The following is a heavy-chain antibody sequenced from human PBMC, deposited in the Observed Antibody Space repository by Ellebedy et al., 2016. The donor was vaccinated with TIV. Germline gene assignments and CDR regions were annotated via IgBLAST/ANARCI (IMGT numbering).Heavy chain of an antibody. V-gene: IGHV4-59*01. J-gene: IGHJ3*02. D-gene: IGHD3-22*01. CDR1: GGSISTYY. Sequence: MPSETLSLTCTVSGGSISTYYWSWIRQPPGKGLEWIGYIYYSGRTKYNPSLKSRVTMSVDTSKKQFSLNLSSVTAAYTAVYYCATSYDSSGYYDDDAFDIWGQGTMVTVSS. CDR2: IYYSGRT. CDR3: ATSYDSSGYYDDDAFDI.